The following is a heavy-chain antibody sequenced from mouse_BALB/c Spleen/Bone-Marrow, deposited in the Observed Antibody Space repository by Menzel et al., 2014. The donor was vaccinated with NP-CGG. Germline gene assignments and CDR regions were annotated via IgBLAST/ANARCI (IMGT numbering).Heavy chain of an antibody. CDR2: ILPGSGST. V-gene: IGHV1-9*01. CDR1: GYTFSSYW. J-gene: IGHJ4*01. CDR3: ARGIDYYAMDY. Sequence: QVQLQQSGAELMKPGASVKISCKATGYTFSSYWIELVKQRPGHGLEWIGEILPGSGSTNYNEKFKGKATFTADTSSNTAYMQLSSLTSEDSAVYYCARGIDYYAMDYWGQGTSVTVSS.